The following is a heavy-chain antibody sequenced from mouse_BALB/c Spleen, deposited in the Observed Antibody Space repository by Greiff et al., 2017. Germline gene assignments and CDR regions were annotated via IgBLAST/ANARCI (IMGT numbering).Heavy chain of an antibody. J-gene: IGHJ4*01. CDR1: GYSITSDYA. CDR2: ISYSGST. V-gene: IGHV3-2*02. CDR3: ARLRYSYYYAMDY. Sequence: EVQRVESGPGLVKPSQSLSLTCTVTGYSITSDYAWNWIRQFPGNKLEWMGYISYSGSTSYNPSLKSRISITRDTSKNQFFLQLNSVTTEDTATYYCARLRYSYYYAMDYWGQGTSVTVSS. D-gene: IGHD2-14*01.